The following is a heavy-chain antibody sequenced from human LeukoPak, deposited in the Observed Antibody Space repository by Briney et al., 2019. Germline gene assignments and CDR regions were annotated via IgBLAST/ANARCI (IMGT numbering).Heavy chain of an antibody. CDR1: GGTFSSYA. V-gene: IGHV1-69*05. CDR2: IIPIFGTA. Sequence: ASVKVSCKASGGTFSSYAISWVRQAPGQGLEWMGGIIPIFGTANYAQKFQGRVTITTDESTSTAYMELSRLRSDDTAVYYCARDQNYGDFAYWGQGTLVTVSS. J-gene: IGHJ4*02. D-gene: IGHD4-17*01. CDR3: ARDQNYGDFAY.